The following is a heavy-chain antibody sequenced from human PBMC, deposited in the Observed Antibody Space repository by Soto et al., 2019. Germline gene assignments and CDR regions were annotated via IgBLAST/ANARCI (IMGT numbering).Heavy chain of an antibody. D-gene: IGHD2-8*02. CDR1: GYTFTGYY. CDR3: ARGGYWSSYYYYYGMDV. V-gene: IGHV1-2*04. J-gene: IGHJ6*02. Sequence: ASVKVSCKASGYTFTGYYMHWVRQAPGQGLEWMGWINPNSGGTNYAQKFQGWVTMTRDTSISTAYMELSRLRSDDTAVYYCARGGYWSSYYYYYGMDVWGQGTTATVSS. CDR2: INPNSGGT.